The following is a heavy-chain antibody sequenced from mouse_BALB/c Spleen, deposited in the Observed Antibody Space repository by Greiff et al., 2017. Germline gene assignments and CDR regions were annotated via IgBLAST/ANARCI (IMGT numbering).Heavy chain of an antibody. J-gene: IGHJ4*01. CDR2: ISYSGST. V-gene: IGHV3-8*02. Sequence: VQLKESGPSLVKPSQTLSLTCSVTGDSITSGYWNWIRKFPGNKLEYMGYISYSGSTYYNPSLKSRISITRDTSKNQYYLQLNSVTTEDTATYYCARSPIHYYGYVGYAMDYWGQGTSVTVSS. CDR1: GDSITSGY. CDR3: ARSPIHYYGYVGYAMDY. D-gene: IGHD1-2*01.